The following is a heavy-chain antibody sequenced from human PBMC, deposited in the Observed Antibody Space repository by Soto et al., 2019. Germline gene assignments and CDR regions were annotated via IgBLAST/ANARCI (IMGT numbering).Heavy chain of an antibody. V-gene: IGHV4-31*03. Sequence: PSETLSLTCTVSGVSISSGGYYWSWIRQHPGKGLEWIGYIYYSGSTYYNPSLKSRVTISVDTSKNQFSLKLSSVTAADTAVYYCARDPWGYCSGGSCINWFDPWGQGTLVTVSS. J-gene: IGHJ5*02. CDR2: IYYSGST. CDR3: ARDPWGYCSGGSCINWFDP. CDR1: GVSISSGGYY. D-gene: IGHD2-15*01.